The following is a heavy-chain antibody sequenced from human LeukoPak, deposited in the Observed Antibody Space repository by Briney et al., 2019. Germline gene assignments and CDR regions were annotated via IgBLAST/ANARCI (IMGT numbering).Heavy chain of an antibody. V-gene: IGHV3-49*04. D-gene: IGHD6-19*01. J-gene: IGHJ4*02. CDR2: IGNKANGGTA. Sequence: PGRSLRLSCTASGFTLSDYAMSWVRQAPGKGLEWVGFIGNKANGGTADYAASVKGRFTISRDDSKTIAYLQMNSLKTEDTAVYYCSRAYSTGWLGINDYWGQGALVTVSS. CDR3: SRAYSTGWLGINDY. CDR1: GFTLSDYA.